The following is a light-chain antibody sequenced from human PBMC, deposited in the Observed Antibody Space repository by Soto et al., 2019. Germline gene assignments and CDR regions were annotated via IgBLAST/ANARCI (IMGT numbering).Light chain of an antibody. V-gene: IGKV3-20*01. J-gene: IGKJ1*01. CDR2: GAS. Sequence: EIVLTQSPGTLSLSPCERATLSCSASQSVSNNYLAWYQQKPGQAPRLLIHGASTRATGIADRFSGSGSGTDFTLTISRLEPEDFAVYYCQQYGTSPPGTFGQGTKVDIK. CDR3: QQYGTSPPGT. CDR1: QSVSNNY.